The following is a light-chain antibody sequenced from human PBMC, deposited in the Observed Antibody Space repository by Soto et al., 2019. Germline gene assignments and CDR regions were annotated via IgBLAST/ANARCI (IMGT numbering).Light chain of an antibody. CDR1: QSVSSNY. J-gene: IGKJ1*01. CDR3: QQYGSSYPWT. CDR2: GAS. V-gene: IGKV3-20*01. Sequence: IVLTQPPATLSFSPGERDNLSCRASQSVSSNYLAWYQQKPGQAPRLLIYGASSRATGIPDRFSGSGSGTDFTLTIRRLEPEDFAVYYCQQYGSSYPWTFGQGTKVDIK.